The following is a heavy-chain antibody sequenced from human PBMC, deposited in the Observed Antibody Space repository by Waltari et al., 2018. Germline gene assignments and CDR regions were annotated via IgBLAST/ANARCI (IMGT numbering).Heavy chain of an antibody. D-gene: IGHD3-16*01. CDR2: ISASDDST. CDR1: GITIHDYV. CDR3: AKLGSRHQALNFDY. Sequence: EVQVLVSGGGLVQRGGSLRLSCASTGITIHDYVMTWVRQAPGKGLEWVSAISASDDSTYYADSVKGRFTISRDNSKNTLYLQMNSLRAEDTALYYCAKLGSRHQALNFDYWGQGTLVTVSS. V-gene: IGHV3-23*01. J-gene: IGHJ4*02.